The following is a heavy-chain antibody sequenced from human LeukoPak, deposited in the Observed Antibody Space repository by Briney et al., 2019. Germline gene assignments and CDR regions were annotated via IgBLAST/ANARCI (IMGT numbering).Heavy chain of an antibody. CDR1: GGSISSSSYY. CDR3: ARDRDIVATTGIFDY. V-gene: IGHV4-39*02. J-gene: IGHJ4*02. CDR2: IYYSGST. D-gene: IGHD5-12*01. Sequence: NPSETLSLTCTVSGGSISSSSYYWGWIRQPPGKGLEWIGSIYYSGSTYYNPSLKSRVTISVDTSKNQFSLKLSSVTAADTAVYYCARDRDIVATTGIFDYWGQGTLVTVSS.